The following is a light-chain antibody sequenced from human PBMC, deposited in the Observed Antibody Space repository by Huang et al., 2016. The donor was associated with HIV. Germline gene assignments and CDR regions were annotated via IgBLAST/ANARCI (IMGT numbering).Light chain of an antibody. Sequence: EIVLTQSPATLSLSPGERATLSCRASQSVSSYVAWYQHKPGQAPWLLIYDASNRATGIPARFSGSGSGTDFTLTISSLEPEDFAVYYCQQRSNWPSLTFGGGTKVEI. J-gene: IGKJ4*01. CDR2: DAS. CDR3: QQRSNWPSLT. V-gene: IGKV3-11*01. CDR1: QSVSSY.